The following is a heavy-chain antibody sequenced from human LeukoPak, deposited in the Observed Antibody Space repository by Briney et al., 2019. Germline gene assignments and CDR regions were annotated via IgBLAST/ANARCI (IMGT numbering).Heavy chain of an antibody. CDR3: ASEYSSSFDY. CDR2: IYYSGST. D-gene: IGHD6-13*01. Sequence: SETLSLTCTVSGGSISSSSYYWGWIRQPPGKGLEWIGSIYYSGSTYYNPSLKSRVTISVDTSKNQFSLTLSSVTAADTAVYYCASEYSSSFDYWGQGTLVTVSS. CDR1: GGSISSSSYY. J-gene: IGHJ4*02. V-gene: IGHV4-39*01.